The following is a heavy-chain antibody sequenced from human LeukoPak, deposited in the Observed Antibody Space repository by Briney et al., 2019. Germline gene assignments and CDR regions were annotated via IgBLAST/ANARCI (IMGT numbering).Heavy chain of an antibody. D-gene: IGHD3-9*01. Sequence: PGGSLRLPCAASGFTFSNSAMNWVRQVPGKGLEWVSSIDYDSSHIYYAASVRGRFTISRDNARNSVYLQMNSLRVEDTAVYYCARDPLRYLRVGHYDYWGQGTLVAVSS. CDR3: ARDPLRYLRVGHYDY. CDR1: GFTFSNSA. CDR2: IDYDSSHI. V-gene: IGHV3-21*01. J-gene: IGHJ4*02.